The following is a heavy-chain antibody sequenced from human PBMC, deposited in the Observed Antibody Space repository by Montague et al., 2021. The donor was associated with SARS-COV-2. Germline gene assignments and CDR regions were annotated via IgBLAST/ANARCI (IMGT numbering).Heavy chain of an antibody. CDR2: TSYDGSNK. CDR3: ARPLVATIKDIYYYGMDV. V-gene: IGHV3-30-3*01. Sequence: SLRLSCAASGFTFSSCAMHWVRQAPGKGLEWVAVTSYDGSNKYYADSVKGRFTISRDNSKNTLYMQMNSLRVEDTAVYYCARPLVATIKDIYYYGMDVWGQGTTVTVSS. J-gene: IGHJ6*02. CDR1: GFTFSSCA. D-gene: IGHD5-12*01.